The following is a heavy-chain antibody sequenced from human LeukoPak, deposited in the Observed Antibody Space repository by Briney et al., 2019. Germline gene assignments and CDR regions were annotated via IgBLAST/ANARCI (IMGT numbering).Heavy chain of an antibody. CDR1: GGSFSGYY. Sequence: SETLSLTSAVYGGSFSGYYWSWIRQPPGKGLGWIGEINHSGSTNYNPSLKSRVTISVDTSKNQFSLKLSSVTAADTAVYYCARRSSGYPYYYYYYMDVWGKGTTVTVSS. CDR3: ARRSSGYPYYYYYYMDV. D-gene: IGHD3-22*01. CDR2: INHSGST. V-gene: IGHV4-34*01. J-gene: IGHJ6*03.